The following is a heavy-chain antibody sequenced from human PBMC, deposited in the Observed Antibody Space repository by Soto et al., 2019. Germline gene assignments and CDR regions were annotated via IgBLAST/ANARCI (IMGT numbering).Heavy chain of an antibody. J-gene: IGHJ4*01. CDR2: VYHNGIM. CDR1: GYTISSGYY. CDR3: AALWLGELALNY. V-gene: IGHV4-38-2*02. Sequence: TLSLTCSVSGYTISSGYYWVWVRQAPGKGLDWLGSVYHNGIMFHNPSFQSRVTSSVDTSKNQFSLNLRSVTAADTAVYYCAALWLGELALNYWGHGILVNVCS. D-gene: IGHD3-10*01.